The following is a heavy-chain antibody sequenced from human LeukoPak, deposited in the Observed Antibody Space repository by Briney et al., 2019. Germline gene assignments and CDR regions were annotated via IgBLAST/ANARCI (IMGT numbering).Heavy chain of an antibody. V-gene: IGHV3-30*19. D-gene: IGHD6-13*01. CDR3: ARGGRIAAAGMKIDY. CDR1: GFTFSSYG. Sequence: PGGSLRLSCAASGFTFSSYGMHWVRQAPGKGLEWVAVISYDGSNKYYADSVKGRFTISRDNSKNTLYLQMNSLRAEDTAVYYCARGGRIAAAGMKIDYWGQGTLVTVSS. CDR2: ISYDGSNK. J-gene: IGHJ4*02.